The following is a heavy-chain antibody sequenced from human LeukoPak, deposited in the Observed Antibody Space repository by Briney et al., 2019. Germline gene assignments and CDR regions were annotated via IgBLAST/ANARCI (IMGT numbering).Heavy chain of an antibody. CDR3: AELGITMIGGV. CDR2: ISTSSLYI. J-gene: IGHJ6*04. CDR1: GFTFSTYS. D-gene: IGHD3-10*02. Sequence: GGSLRLSCTASGFTFSTYSMNWVRQAPGKGLEWVSFISTSSLYIYYADSVKGRFTISRDNAKNSLYLQMNSLRAEDTAVYYCAELGITMIGGVWGKGTTVTISS. V-gene: IGHV3-21*01.